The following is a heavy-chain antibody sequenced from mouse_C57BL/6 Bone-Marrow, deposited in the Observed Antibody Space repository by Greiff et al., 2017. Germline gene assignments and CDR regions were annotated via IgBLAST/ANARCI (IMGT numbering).Heavy chain of an antibody. CDR1: GFSFNTYA. Sequence: EVQLQESGGGLVQPKGSLKLSCAASGFSFNTYAMNWVRQAPGKGLEWVARIRSKSNNYATYYADSVKDRFTISRDDSESMLYLQMNNLKTEDTAMYYCVRRLYESSRDAMDYWGQGTSVTGAS. V-gene: IGHV10-1*01. CDR2: IRSKSNNYAT. D-gene: IGHD1-1*01. CDR3: VRRLYESSRDAMDY. J-gene: IGHJ4*01.